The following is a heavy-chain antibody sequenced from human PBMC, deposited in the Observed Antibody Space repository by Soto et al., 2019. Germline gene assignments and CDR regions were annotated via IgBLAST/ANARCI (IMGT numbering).Heavy chain of an antibody. J-gene: IGHJ4*02. CDR3: ARSEATGIDY. D-gene: IGHD1-26*01. Sequence: TSETLSLTCTVSGGSMTSSNWWNWVRQSPGKGLEWIGEAHHSGRTNYNPSLKSRVTISVDKSKNHFSLKLSSVTAADTAVYYCARSEATGIDYWGQGTLVTVSS. V-gene: IGHV4-4*02. CDR1: GGSMTSSNW. CDR2: AHHSGRT.